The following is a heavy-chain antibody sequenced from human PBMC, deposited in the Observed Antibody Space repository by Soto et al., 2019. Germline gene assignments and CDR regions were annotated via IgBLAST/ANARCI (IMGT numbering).Heavy chain of an antibody. J-gene: IGHJ4*02. CDR2: ISGSGGST. Sequence: EVQLLESGGGLVQPGGSLRLSCAASGFTFSSYAMSWVRQAPGKGLEWVSAISGSGGSTYYADSVKGRFTISRDNSKNTLYLQMNSLGAEDTAVYYCVAPDIVVVPAAITPTFDYWGQGTLVTVSS. D-gene: IGHD2-2*02. CDR3: VAPDIVVVPAAITPTFDY. V-gene: IGHV3-23*01. CDR1: GFTFSSYA.